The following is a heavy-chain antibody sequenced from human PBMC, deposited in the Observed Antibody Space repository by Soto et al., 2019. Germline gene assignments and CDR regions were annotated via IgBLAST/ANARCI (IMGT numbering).Heavy chain of an antibody. Sequence: PGGSLRLSCAASGFTFSSYAMSWVRQAPGKGLEWVSAISGSGGSTYYADSVKGRSTISGDNSKNTLYLQMNSLRAEDTAVYYCAKIPPSYGDYYDYWGQGTLVTVSS. CDR2: ISGSGGST. J-gene: IGHJ4*02. V-gene: IGHV3-23*01. CDR1: GFTFSSYA. CDR3: AKIPPSYGDYYDY. D-gene: IGHD4-17*01.